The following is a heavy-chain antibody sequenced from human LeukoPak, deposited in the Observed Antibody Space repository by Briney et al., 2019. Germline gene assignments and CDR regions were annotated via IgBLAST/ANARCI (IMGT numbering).Heavy chain of an antibody. J-gene: IGHJ4*02. CDR1: EFTFSNYC. CDR3: ARSNWPYYSDY. V-gene: IGHV3-74*01. Sequence: GGSLRLSCAASEFTFSNYCMHWVRQAPGKGLVWVSWITGDGSSTRYADSVKGRFTISRDNAKNTLYLQVNSLRAEDTAVYYCARSNWPYYSDYWGQGALVTVSS. D-gene: IGHD1-1*01. CDR2: ITGDGSST.